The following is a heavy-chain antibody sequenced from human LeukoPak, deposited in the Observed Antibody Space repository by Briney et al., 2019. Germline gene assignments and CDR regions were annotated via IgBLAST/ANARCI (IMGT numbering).Heavy chain of an antibody. V-gene: IGHV6-1*01. Sequence: SQTLSLTCAVSGDSFSSNSAAWNWLRQSPSRGLEWLGRTYYRSKWYNDYAVSVKSLITINPDTSKNQFSLQLNSVTPEDTAVYYCARDSSSWYYFDYWGQGTLVTVSS. CDR2: TYYRSKWYN. CDR3: ARDSSSWYYFDY. D-gene: IGHD6-13*01. J-gene: IGHJ4*02. CDR1: GDSFSSNSAA.